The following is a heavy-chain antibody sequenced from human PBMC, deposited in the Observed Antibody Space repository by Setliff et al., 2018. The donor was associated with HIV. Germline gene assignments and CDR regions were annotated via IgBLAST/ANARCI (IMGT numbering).Heavy chain of an antibody. Sequence: SETLSLTCTVSGASITSHYWGWIRQPPGKGLEWIGSVFHDGFTDYNPSLKSRVTISIDTSKNHFSLELNFVTAADTAMYYCVTVKRFADYVDSWGQGTLVTVSS. V-gene: IGHV4-39*07. CDR3: VTVKRFADYVDS. CDR1: GASITSHY. D-gene: IGHD3-10*01. CDR2: VFHDGFT. J-gene: IGHJ4*02.